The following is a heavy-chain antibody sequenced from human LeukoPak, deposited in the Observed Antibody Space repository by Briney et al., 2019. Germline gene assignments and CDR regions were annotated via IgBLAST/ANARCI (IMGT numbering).Heavy chain of an antibody. Sequence: ASVKVSCKASGYTFTGYYIHWVRQAPGPGLEWMGWINPNSGGTNYAQKFQGRVTMTRDTSISTAYMELSRLTSDDTAVYYCARGGPSGSGSYYQPNWFDPWGQGTLVTVSS. J-gene: IGHJ5*02. V-gene: IGHV1-2*02. D-gene: IGHD3-10*01. CDR1: GYTFTGYY. CDR2: INPNSGGT. CDR3: ARGGPSGSGSYYQPNWFDP.